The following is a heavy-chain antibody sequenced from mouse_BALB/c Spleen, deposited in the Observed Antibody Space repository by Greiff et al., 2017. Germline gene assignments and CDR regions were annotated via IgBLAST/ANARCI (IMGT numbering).Heavy chain of an antibody. CDR2: INPSTGYT. J-gene: IGHJ2*01. V-gene: IGHV1-7*01. D-gene: IGHD1-1*01. CDR1: GYTLTSYW. Sequence: VKLVESGAELAKPGPSVKMSCKASGYTLTSYWMHWVKQRPGQGLEWIGYINPSTGYTEYNQKFKDKATLTADKSSSTAYMQLSSLTSEDSAVYYCARSYYGSREYYFDYWGQGTTLTVSS. CDR3: ARSYYGSREYYFDY.